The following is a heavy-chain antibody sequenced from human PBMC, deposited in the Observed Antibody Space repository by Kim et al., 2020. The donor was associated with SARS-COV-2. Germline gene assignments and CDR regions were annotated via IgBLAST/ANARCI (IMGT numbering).Heavy chain of an antibody. CDR2: IYPGDSDT. V-gene: IGHV5-51*01. CDR1: GYSFTSYW. Sequence: GESLKISCKGSGYSFTSYWIGWVRQMPGKGLEWMGIIYPGDSDTRYSPSFQGQVTISADKSISTAYLQWSSLKASDTAMYYCARTIFHSANNDNNWFDPWGQGTLVTVSS. CDR3: ARTIFHSANNDNNWFDP. D-gene: IGHD3-3*01. J-gene: IGHJ5*02.